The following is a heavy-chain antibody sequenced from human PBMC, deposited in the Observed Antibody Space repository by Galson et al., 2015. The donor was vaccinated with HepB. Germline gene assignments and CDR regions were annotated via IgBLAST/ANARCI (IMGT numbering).Heavy chain of an antibody. D-gene: IGHD2-21*02. CDR1: GFTFSTYT. J-gene: IGHJ3*02. Sequence: SLRLSCAASGFTFSTYTINWVRQAPGKGLEWVSSISSSYSSIYYADSVKGRFTISTDNAKNSLYLQMNSLRAEDTAVYYCARNLDGVAAIDDAFDIWGQGTMVTVSS. V-gene: IGHV3-21*01. CDR2: ISSSYSSI. CDR3: ARNLDGVAAIDDAFDI.